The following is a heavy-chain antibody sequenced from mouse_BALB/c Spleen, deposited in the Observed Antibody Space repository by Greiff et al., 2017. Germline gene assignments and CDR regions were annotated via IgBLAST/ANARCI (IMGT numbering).Heavy chain of an antibody. CDR3: ARRGYGSSGGYAMDY. D-gene: IGHD1-1*01. CDR1: GFTFSSFG. J-gene: IGHJ4*01. Sequence: DVHLVESGGGLVQPGGSRKLSCAASGFTFSSFGMHWVRQAPEKGLEWVAYISSGSSTIYYADTVKGRFTISRDTPKNTLFLQMTSLRSEATAMYYCARRGYGSSGGYAMDYWGQGTSVTVSS. V-gene: IGHV5-17*02. CDR2: ISSGSSTI.